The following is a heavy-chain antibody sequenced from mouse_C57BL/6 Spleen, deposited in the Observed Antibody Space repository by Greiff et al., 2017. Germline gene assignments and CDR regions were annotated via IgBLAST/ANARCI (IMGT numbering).Heavy chain of an antibody. Sequence: EVKLVESGGGLVQPGGSLKLSCAASGFTFSDYYMYWVRQTPEKRLEWVAYISNGGGSTYYPDTVKGRFTISRDNAKNTLYLQMSRLKSEDTAMYYCARRGYCSSYVSFDYWGQGTTLTVSS. D-gene: IGHD1-1*01. J-gene: IGHJ2*01. CDR1: GFTFSDYY. CDR3: ARRGYCSSYVSFDY. CDR2: ISNGGGST. V-gene: IGHV5-12*01.